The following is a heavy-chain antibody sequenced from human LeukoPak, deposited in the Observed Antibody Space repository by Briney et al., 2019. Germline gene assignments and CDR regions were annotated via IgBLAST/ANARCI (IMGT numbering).Heavy chain of an antibody. V-gene: IGHV3-23*01. Sequence: GGSLRLSCAASGFNFNSYTMNWVRQAPGKGLEWVSTINGGGVNTHYADSVGGRFTISRDNSKNTLFLQMNSLRDEDTAVYYCAKDLYSNYGPADYWGQGNLVTVSS. D-gene: IGHD4-11*01. CDR3: AKDLYSNYGPADY. CDR2: INGGGVNT. CDR1: GFNFNSYT. J-gene: IGHJ4*02.